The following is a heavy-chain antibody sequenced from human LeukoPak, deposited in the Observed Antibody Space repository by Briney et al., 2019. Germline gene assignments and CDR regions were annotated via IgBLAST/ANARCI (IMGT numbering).Heavy chain of an antibody. CDR3: ANYYDTRGHIVPY. J-gene: IGHJ4*02. V-gene: IGHV3-53*01. D-gene: IGHD3-22*01. CDR2: IYSGGST. Sequence: GGSLRLSCAASGFTVSSNYMSWVRQAPGKGLEWVSVIYSGGSTYYADSVKGRFTISRDNSRNTLYLQMNSLRAEDTAIYYCANYYDTRGHIVPYWGQGTLVTVSS. CDR1: GFTVSSNY.